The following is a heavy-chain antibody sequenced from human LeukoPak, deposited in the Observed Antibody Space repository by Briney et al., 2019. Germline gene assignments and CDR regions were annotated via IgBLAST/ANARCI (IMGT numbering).Heavy chain of an antibody. J-gene: IGHJ4*02. CDR2: ISNSGSST. V-gene: IGHV3-23*01. CDR3: AKAATGALFQVDY. CDR1: GFIFSDYV. D-gene: IGHD6-13*01. Sequence: PGGSLRLSCAASGFIFSDYVMSWVRQAPGKGLEWVSGISNSGSSTYYADSEKGRFTISRDNPKNLLYLQMNSLRAEDTALYYCAKAATGALFQVDYWGQGTLVTVSS.